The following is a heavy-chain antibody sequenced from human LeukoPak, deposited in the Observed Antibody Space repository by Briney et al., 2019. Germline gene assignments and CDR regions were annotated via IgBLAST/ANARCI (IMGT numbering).Heavy chain of an antibody. J-gene: IGHJ3*01. CDR3: AREGEYYSESGNLVDASDV. V-gene: IGHV1-69*06. CDR1: GGTFTHYV. Sequence: SVKVSCKASGGTFTHYVISWVRQAPGQGLEWMGGIAPISGTPLYSQRFQGRVTISADTSTNTAYMEMSNVTSEDTAVYYCAREGEYYSESGNLVDASDVWGQGTMVIVSA. CDR2: IAPISGTP. D-gene: IGHD3-10*01.